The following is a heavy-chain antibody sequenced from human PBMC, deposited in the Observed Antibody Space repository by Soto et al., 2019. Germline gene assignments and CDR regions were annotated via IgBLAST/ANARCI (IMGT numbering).Heavy chain of an antibody. CDR2: IYYSGST. Sequence: PSETLSLTCPVSGGSISSYYWSWIRQPPGKGLEWIGYIYYSGSTNYNPSLKSRVTISVDTSKNQFSLKLSSVTAADTAVYYCARHFSVDYFDYWGQGALVTVSS. J-gene: IGHJ4*02. CDR3: ARHFSVDYFDY. CDR1: GGSISSYY. V-gene: IGHV4-59*08.